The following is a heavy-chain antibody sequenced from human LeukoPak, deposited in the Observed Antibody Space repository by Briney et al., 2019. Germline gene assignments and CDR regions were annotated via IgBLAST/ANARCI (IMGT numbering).Heavy chain of an antibody. CDR1: GGSISNGGYY. V-gene: IGHV4-31*03. CDR2: IYYSGST. J-gene: IGHJ4*02. D-gene: IGHD1-26*01. Sequence: SQTLSLTCTVSGGSISNGGYYWSWIRQHPGKGLEYIGYIYYSGSTNYNPSLKSRVTISVDTSKNQFSLKLSSVTAADTAVYYCARWNSGSHNFDYWGQGTLVTVSS. CDR3: ARWNSGSHNFDY.